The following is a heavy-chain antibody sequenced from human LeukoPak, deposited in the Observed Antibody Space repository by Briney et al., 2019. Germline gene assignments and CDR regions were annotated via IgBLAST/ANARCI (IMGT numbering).Heavy chain of an antibody. V-gene: IGHV3-7*01. CDR3: ARDLDRETY. CDR2: IKRDGSKI. D-gene: IGHD1-14*01. J-gene: IGHJ4*02. Sequence: GGSLRLSCVASGFTFSSYWMTWVRQAPGKGLEWVANIKRDGSKICYVDSVKGRFTISRDNAKNALYLQMNSRRAETTAVYFCARDLDRETYSGEGTL. CDR1: GFTFSSYW.